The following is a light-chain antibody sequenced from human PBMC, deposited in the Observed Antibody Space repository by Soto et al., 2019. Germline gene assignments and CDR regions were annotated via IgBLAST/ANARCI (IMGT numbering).Light chain of an antibody. CDR2: DAS. Sequence: DIQMTQSPSTLSASVGDRVTITCRASQSVRSWLAWYQQKPGRAPKFLIYDASSLESGVPSRFSGSGSGTEFTLTISNLQPDDFATYYCQQYENYPITFGGGTKVEI. CDR1: QSVRSW. V-gene: IGKV1-5*01. CDR3: QQYENYPIT. J-gene: IGKJ4*01.